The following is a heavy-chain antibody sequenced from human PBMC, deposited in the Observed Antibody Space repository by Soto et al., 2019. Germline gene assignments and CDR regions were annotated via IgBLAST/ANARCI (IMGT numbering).Heavy chain of an antibody. J-gene: IGHJ3*02. CDR1: GYTFTSHT. CDR2: IDAGNGNT. CDR3: AREVRLAWRGAFDI. D-gene: IGHD3-10*01. V-gene: IGHV1-3*05. Sequence: QVQLVQSGAEEEKPGASVKVSCRASGYTFTSHTMHWVRQAPGQRFEWMGCIDAGNGNTKYSQQFQGRVTITRDTSASTMYMELSSLRSEDTAVYYCAREVRLAWRGAFDIWGPGTMVTVSS.